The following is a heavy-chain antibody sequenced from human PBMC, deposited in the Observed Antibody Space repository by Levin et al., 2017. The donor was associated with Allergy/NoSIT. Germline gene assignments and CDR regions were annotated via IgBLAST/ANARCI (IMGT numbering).Heavy chain of an antibody. D-gene: IGHD6-6*01. Sequence: GESLKISCAASGFTFSSYAMSWVRQAPGKGLEWVSAISGSGGSTYYADSVKGRFTISRDNSKNTLYLQMNSLRAEDTAVYYCAKGIGSIAAPGNAFDIWGQGTMVTVSS. J-gene: IGHJ3*02. CDR1: GFTFSSYA. V-gene: IGHV3-23*01. CDR3: AKGIGSIAAPGNAFDI. CDR2: ISGSGGST.